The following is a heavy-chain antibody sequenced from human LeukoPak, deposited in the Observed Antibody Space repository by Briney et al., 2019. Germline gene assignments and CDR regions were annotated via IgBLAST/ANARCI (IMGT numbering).Heavy chain of an antibody. D-gene: IGHD2-21*02. V-gene: IGHV3-21*01. Sequence: GGSLRLSCAASGFTFSSYSMNWVRQAPGKGLEWVSSISSSSSYIYYADSVKGRFTISRDNAKNSLYLQMNSLRAEDTAVYYCARDIVVVTAILDYWGQGTLVTVSS. J-gene: IGHJ4*02. CDR3: ARDIVVVTAILDY. CDR1: GFTFSSYS. CDR2: ISSSSSYI.